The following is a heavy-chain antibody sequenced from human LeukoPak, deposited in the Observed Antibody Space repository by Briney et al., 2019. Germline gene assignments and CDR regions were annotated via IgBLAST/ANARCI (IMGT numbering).Heavy chain of an antibody. J-gene: IGHJ4*02. CDR2: ISYDGSNK. CDR1: GFTFSSYG. V-gene: IGHV3-30*18. Sequence: GGSLRLSCAASGFTFSSYGMHWVRQAPGEGLEWVAVISYDGSNKYYADSVKGRFTISRDNSKNTLYLQMNSLRAEDTAVYYCAKERLRFLEWLFDYWGQGTLVTVSS. CDR3: AKERLRFLEWLFDY. D-gene: IGHD3-3*01.